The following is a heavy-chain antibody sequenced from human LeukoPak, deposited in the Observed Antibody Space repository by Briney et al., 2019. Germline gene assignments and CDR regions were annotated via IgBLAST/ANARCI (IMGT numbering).Heavy chain of an antibody. D-gene: IGHD1-14*01. J-gene: IGHJ6*02. V-gene: IGHV3-7*01. Sequence: QSGGSLRLSCAASGFTFSTYWMSWVRQAPGKGLEWVANVKQDGSERYYVDSVKGRFTISRDNARDSVYLQMNSLGAEDTAVYYCARRAITHYGMDVWGQGTTVTVSS. CDR2: VKQDGSER. CDR3: ARRAITHYGMDV. CDR1: GFTFSTYW.